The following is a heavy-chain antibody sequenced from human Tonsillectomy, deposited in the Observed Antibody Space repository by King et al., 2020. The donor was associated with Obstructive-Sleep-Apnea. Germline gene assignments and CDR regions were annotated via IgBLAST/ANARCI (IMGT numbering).Heavy chain of an antibody. V-gene: IGHV4-61*01. J-gene: IGHJ3*02. CDR2: IYYTGST. Sequence: VPLQESGPGLVKPSETLSLSCSVSGGSVSSGSYYWSWIRQPPGKGLEWIGYIYYTGSTKYNPSLKSRVTISVDTSKNQFSLKVSSVTAADTAVYYCAKIGTPDAFDIWGQGTMVTVSS. D-gene: IGHD2-15*01. CDR3: AKIGTPDAFDI. CDR1: GGSVSSGSYY.